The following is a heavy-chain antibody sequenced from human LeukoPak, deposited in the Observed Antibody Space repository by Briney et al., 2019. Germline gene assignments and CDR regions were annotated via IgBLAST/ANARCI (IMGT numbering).Heavy chain of an antibody. Sequence: GGSLRLSCAASGFTFSSYAMSWVRQAPGKGLEWVSAISGSGGSTFYADSVKGRFPISRDTSKNTLYLQMNSLRAEDTAVYYCAKGKGGDRPYYFDYWGQGTLVTVSS. V-gene: IGHV3-23*01. CDR2: ISGSGGST. CDR3: AKGKGGDRPYYFDY. D-gene: IGHD4-17*01. CDR1: GFTFSSYA. J-gene: IGHJ4*02.